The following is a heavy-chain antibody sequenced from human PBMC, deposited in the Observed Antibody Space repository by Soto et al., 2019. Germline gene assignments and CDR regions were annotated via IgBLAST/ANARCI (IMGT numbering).Heavy chain of an antibody. CDR2: ISGSGGST. CDR1: GFTFSSYA. Sequence: GGSLRLSCAASGFTFSSYAMSWVRQAPGKGLEWVSAISGSGGSTYYADSVKGRFTISRDNSKNTLYLQMNSLRAEDTAVYYCAKDADIVVVVAAPPPDYWGQGTLVTVSS. V-gene: IGHV3-23*01. CDR3: AKDADIVVVVAAPPPDY. J-gene: IGHJ4*02. D-gene: IGHD2-15*01.